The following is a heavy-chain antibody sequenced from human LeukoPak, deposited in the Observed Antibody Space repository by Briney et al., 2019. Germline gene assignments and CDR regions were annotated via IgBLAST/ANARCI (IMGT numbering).Heavy chain of an antibody. CDR1: GGSISNYH. V-gene: IGHV4-59*01. J-gene: IGHJ4*02. Sequence: SETLSLTCTVSGGSISNYHWNWIRQPPGKGLEWIGYIYNSGRTNYNPSLKSRVTVSVDTSKNQFSLKLSSVTAADTAVYYCVRGGYSYGYGLGLLDYWGRGSLVTVSS. CDR2: IYNSGRT. CDR3: VRGGYSYGYGLGLLDY. D-gene: IGHD5-18*01.